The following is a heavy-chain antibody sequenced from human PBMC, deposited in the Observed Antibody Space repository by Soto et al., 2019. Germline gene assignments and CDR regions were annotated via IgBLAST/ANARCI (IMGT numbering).Heavy chain of an antibody. CDR1: GFTFSSYA. Sequence: GGSLRLSCAASGFTFSSYAMSWVRQALGKGLEWVSAISGSGGSTYYADSVKGRFTISRDNSKNTLYLQMNSLRAEDTAVYYCAKSDRNGDYGYWGQGTLVTVSS. CDR3: AKSDRNGDYGY. CDR2: ISGSGGST. D-gene: IGHD4-17*01. V-gene: IGHV3-23*01. J-gene: IGHJ4*02.